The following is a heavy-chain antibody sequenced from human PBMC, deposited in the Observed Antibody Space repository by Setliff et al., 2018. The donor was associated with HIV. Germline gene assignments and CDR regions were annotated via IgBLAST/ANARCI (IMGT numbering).Heavy chain of an antibody. CDR2: ITVGDGNT. V-gene: IGHV1-3*01. J-gene: IGHJ6*02. D-gene: IGHD6-13*01. Sequence: ASVKVSCKASGYTFTSYAIHWVRQAPGQRLEWMGWITVGDGNTKYSQKFQGRVTISRDTFASTAYMYLSSLRSEDTAVYYCARPDSRWYARGRDPLYGMDVWGQGTTVTVSS. CDR3: ARPDSRWYARGRDPLYGMDV. CDR1: GYTFTSYA.